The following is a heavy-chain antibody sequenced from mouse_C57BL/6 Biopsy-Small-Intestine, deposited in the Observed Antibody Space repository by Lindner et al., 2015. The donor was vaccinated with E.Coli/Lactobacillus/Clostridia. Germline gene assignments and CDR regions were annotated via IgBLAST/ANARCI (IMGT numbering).Heavy chain of an antibody. Sequence: SVKVSCKASGGTFSTHTFSWVRQAPGQGLQWMGRVIPLLDMAEYAQRFQGRVTITADKDTSTVYMEVTGLRSEDTAVYYCARGSDIAASGASIFDYWGQGTLVTVSS. D-gene: IGHD3-3*01. V-gene: IGHV1-4*01. CDR1: GGTFSTHT. CDR2: VIPLLDMA. CDR3: ARGSDIAASGASIFDY. J-gene: IGHJ4*01.